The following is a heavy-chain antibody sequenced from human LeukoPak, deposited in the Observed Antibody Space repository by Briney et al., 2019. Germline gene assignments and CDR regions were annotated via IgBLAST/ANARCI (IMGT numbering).Heavy chain of an antibody. CDR2: ISYDGSNK. Sequence: PGGSLRLSCAASGFTFSIYGMHWVRQAPGKGLEWVAVISYDGSNKYYADSVKGRFTISRDNSKNTLYLQMNSLRAEDTAVYYCCYGTVYFDYWGQGTLVTVSS. J-gene: IGHJ4*02. CDR1: GFTFSIYG. V-gene: IGHV3-30*03. D-gene: IGHD2-2*01. CDR3: CYGTVYFDY.